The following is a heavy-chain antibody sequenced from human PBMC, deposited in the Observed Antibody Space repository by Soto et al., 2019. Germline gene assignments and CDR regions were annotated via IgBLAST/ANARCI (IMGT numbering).Heavy chain of an antibody. D-gene: IGHD6-19*01. CDR1: EFTFSSYG. J-gene: IGHJ6*03. CDR3: AKEPQWLAPLDYYYYSYMDV. CDR2: ISYDGTYK. V-gene: IGHV3-30*18. Sequence: GGSLRLSCAASEFTFSSYGIHWVRQAPGKGLEWVAVISYDGTYKYYADSVKGRFTISRDNSKNTLYLQMNSLRAEDTAVYYCAKEPQWLAPLDYYYYSYMDVWGEGTTVTVSS.